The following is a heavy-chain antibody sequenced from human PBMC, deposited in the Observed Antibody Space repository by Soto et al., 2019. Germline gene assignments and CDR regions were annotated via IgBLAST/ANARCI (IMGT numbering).Heavy chain of an antibody. V-gene: IGHV3-11*01. J-gene: IGHJ3*02. CDR1: GFTFSDYY. Sequence: PGGSLRLSCAASGFTFSDYYMSWIRQAPGNGLEWASYISSSGSSIYYADSVKGRFTISGDNAKNSLYLQMNSLRAEDTAVYYCSGYYSYAFDIWGQGTLVTVSS. CDR2: ISSSGSSI. D-gene: IGHD3-22*01. CDR3: SGYYSYAFDI.